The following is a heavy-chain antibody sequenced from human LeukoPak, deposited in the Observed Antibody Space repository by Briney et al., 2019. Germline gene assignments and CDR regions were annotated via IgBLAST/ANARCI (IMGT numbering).Heavy chain of an antibody. CDR1: GGSISSYY. CDR2: IYTSGST. CDR3: ARRSMVRGVIWFDP. D-gene: IGHD3-10*01. J-gene: IGHJ5*02. V-gene: IGHV4-4*09. Sequence: PSETLSLTYTVSGGSISSYYWSWIRQPPGKGLEWIGYIYTSGSTNYSPSLKSRVTISVDTSKNQFSLKLSSVTAADTAVYYCARRSMVRGVIWFDPWGQGTLVTVSS.